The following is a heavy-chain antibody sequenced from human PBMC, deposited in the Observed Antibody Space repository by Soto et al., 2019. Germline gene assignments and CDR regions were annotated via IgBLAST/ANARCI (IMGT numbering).Heavy chain of an antibody. V-gene: IGHV5-51*01. D-gene: IGHD4-17*01. CDR3: AIPTTIYGAHDAFDI. Sequence: HGESLKISCKGSGYSFTNYWIGWVRQMPGKGLEWMGIIYPGDSDTRYSPSFQGQVTISADKSISTAYLQWSSLKASDTAMYYCAIPTTIYGAHDAFDIWGQGTMVTVSS. CDR1: GYSFTNYW. J-gene: IGHJ3*02. CDR2: IYPGDSDT.